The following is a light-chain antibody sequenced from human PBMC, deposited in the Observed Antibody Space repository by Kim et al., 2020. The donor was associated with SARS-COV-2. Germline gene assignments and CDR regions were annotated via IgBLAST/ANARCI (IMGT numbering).Light chain of an antibody. CDR1: QSINRY. CDR3: QQRDNWT. J-gene: IGKJ1*01. Sequence: IVLTQSPATLSLSPGGRATLSCRASQSINRYLAWYQQRPGQAPRLLIFDASHRATGIPARFSGSGSGTDFTLAISSLEPEDFAVYYCQQRDNWTFGQGTKVDIK. CDR2: DAS. V-gene: IGKV3-11*01.